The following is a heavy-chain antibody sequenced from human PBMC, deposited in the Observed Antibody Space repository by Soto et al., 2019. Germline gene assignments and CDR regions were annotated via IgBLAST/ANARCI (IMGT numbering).Heavy chain of an antibody. CDR2: IIPIFGTP. D-gene: IGHD5-12*01. CDR1: GGTFGSYV. Sequence: QVQLVQSGAEVKKPGSSVKVSCKASGGTFGSYVFNWVRQATGQGLEWMGGIIPIFGTPNYAQKFQGRVTITADESTNTAYMELSSLRSEDTAVFYCARDLGSGYDPGDYWGQGALVTVSS. V-gene: IGHV1-69*12. CDR3: ARDLGSGYDPGDY. J-gene: IGHJ4*02.